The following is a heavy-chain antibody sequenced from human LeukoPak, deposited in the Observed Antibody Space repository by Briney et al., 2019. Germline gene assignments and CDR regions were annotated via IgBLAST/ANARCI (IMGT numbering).Heavy chain of an antibody. V-gene: IGHV1-18*01. CDR1: GYTFTSYG. CDR3: AREFSSKLEWLAYVTGDDAFDV. CDR2: ISAYNGNT. J-gene: IGHJ3*01. D-gene: IGHD3-3*01. Sequence: ASVKVSCKSSGYTFTSYGIRWVRPAPGQGLEWMGWISAYNGNTNYAQKLQGRVTMTTDTSTSTAYMELRSLRSDDTAVYYCAREFSSKLEWLAYVTGDDAFDVWGQGTMITVS.